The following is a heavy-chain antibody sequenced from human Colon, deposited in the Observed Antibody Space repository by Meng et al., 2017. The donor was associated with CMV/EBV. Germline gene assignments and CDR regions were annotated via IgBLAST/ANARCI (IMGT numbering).Heavy chain of an antibody. CDR1: GFTFSSYS. CDR3: AREGNAMDV. Sequence: GGSLKISCTASGFTFSSYSMIWVRQAPGKGLEWVSSISYSGSYIYYADSVKGRFTISRHNAKNSLYLQMNSLRAEDTAVYYCAREGNAMDVWGQGTTVTVSS. J-gene: IGHJ6*02. CDR2: ISYSGSYI. V-gene: IGHV3-21*01. D-gene: IGHD3-10*01.